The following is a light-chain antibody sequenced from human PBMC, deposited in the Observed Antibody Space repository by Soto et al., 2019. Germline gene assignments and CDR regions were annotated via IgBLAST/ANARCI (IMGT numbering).Light chain of an antibody. CDR3: SSYTSSSTLWV. J-gene: IGLJ1*01. CDR1: SSDVGGYNY. CDR2: EVS. Sequence: QSVLTQPASVSGSPGQSITISCTGTSSDVGGYNYVSWYQQHPGKAPKLMIYEVSNRPSGVSNRFSGSKSGNTASLTISGLQAEDEADYYCSSYTSSSTLWVFXTGTKVTVL. V-gene: IGLV2-14*01.